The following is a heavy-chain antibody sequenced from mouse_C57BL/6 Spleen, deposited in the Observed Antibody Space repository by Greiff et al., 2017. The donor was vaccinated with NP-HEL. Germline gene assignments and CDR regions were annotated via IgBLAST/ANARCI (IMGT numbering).Heavy chain of an antibody. Sequence: QVQLQQPGAELVKPGASVKLSCKASGYTFTSYWMHWVKQRPGQGLEWIGMIHPNSGSTNYNEKFKSKATLTVDKSSSTAYMQLSSLTSEDSAVYYGARYSYGPGRAMDYWGQGTSVTVSS. CDR1: GYTFTSYW. D-gene: IGHD1-1*01. V-gene: IGHV1-64*01. J-gene: IGHJ4*01. CDR2: IHPNSGST. CDR3: ARYSYGPGRAMDY.